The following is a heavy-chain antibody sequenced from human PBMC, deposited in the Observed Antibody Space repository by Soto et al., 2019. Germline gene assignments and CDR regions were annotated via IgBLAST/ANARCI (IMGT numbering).Heavy chain of an antibody. D-gene: IGHD6-13*01. Sequence: GGSLRLSCAASGFTFSSYWMSWVRQAPGKGLEWVANIKQDGSEKYYVDSVKGRLTISRDNAKNSLYLQMNSLRAEDTAVYDCARGWDIAAAGTRDDAFDIWGQGTMVTVSS. CDR2: IKQDGSEK. V-gene: IGHV3-7*01. CDR1: GFTFSSYW. CDR3: ARGWDIAAAGTRDDAFDI. J-gene: IGHJ3*02.